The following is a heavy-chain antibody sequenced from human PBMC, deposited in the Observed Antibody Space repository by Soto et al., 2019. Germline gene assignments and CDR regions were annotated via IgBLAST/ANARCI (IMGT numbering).Heavy chain of an antibody. CDR1: GFSVATYN. J-gene: IGHJ4*02. V-gene: IGHV3-21*01. Sequence: PGGSLRLSCAASGFSVATYNMNWVRQAPGKGLEWVSSITTSTSSNAYYADSVKGRFTISRDGAKNSLYLQMNSLRAEDTALYFCALYDALFFDYRGQGTLVTVSS. CDR3: ALYDALFFDY. D-gene: IGHD2-8*01. CDR2: ITTSTSSNA.